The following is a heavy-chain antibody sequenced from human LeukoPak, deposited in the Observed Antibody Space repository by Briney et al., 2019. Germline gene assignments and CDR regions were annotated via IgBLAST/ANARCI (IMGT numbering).Heavy chain of an antibody. CDR1: GFTFSGYA. V-gene: IGHV3-23*01. Sequence: GGSLRLSCAASGFTFSGYAMSWVRQAPGKGLEWVSGISGSTGTTYYVDSVKGRFTISRDNSKNTLYLQMNSLRTEDTAVYYLGRPPSPPWIHATFDIWGQGKMVTVFS. D-gene: IGHD3-10*01. CDR2: ISGSTGTT. CDR3: GRPPSPPWIHATFDI. J-gene: IGHJ3*02.